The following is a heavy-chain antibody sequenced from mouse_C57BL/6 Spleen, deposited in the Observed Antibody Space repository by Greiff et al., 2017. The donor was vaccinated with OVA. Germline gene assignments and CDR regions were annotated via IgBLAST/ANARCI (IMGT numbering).Heavy chain of an antibody. CDR1: GFNIKDYY. CDR3: ARIYDGYSYYAMDY. Sequence: VQLKESGAELVKPGASVKLSCTASGFNIKDYYMHWVKQRTEQGLEWIGRIDPEDGGTKYAEKFQGKATITADTSSNTAYLQLSSLTSEDTAVYYCARIYDGYSYYAMDYWGQGTSVTVSS. D-gene: IGHD2-3*01. CDR2: IDPEDGGT. J-gene: IGHJ4*01. V-gene: IGHV14-2*01.